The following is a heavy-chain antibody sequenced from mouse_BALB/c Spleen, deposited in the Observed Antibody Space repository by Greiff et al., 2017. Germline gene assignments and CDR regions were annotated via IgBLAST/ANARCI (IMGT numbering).Heavy chain of an antibody. J-gene: IGHJ4*01. CDR3: TRGTGTRAMDY. V-gene: IGHV6-6*02. CDR2: IRLKSNNYAT. CDR1: GFTFSNYW. D-gene: IGHD4-1*01. Sequence: EVQLVESGGGLVQPGGSMKLSCVASGFTFSNYWMNWVRQSPEKGLEWVAEIRLKSNNYATHYAESVKGRFTISRDDSKSSVYLQMNNLRAEDTGIYYCTRGTGTRAMDYWGQGTSVTVSS.